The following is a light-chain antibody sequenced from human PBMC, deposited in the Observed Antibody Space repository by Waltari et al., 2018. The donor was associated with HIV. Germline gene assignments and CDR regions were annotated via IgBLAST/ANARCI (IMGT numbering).Light chain of an antibody. CDR2: NSD. Sequence: QSVLTQPPSASGTPGQRVTISCSGSSSNIESNYVSWYQQLPGAAPKLLIYNSDQRPSGVPDRFSGSKSGTSASLAISGLRSEDEADYYCCSYGGTYAPYVFGTGTKVTVL. CDR3: CSYGGTYAPYV. J-gene: IGLJ1*01. CDR1: SSNIESNY. V-gene: IGLV1-47*02.